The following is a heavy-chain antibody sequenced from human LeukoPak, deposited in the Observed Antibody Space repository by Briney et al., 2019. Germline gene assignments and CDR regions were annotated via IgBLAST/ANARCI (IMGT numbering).Heavy chain of an antibody. J-gene: IGHJ1*01. CDR3: ARGMGGYPADYFQH. D-gene: IGHD3-22*01. V-gene: IGHV4-34*01. CDR1: GGSFSGYY. Sequence: SETLSLTCAVYGGSFSGYYWSWIRQPPGKGLEWIGEINHSGSTNYNPSLKSRVTISVDTSKNQFSLKLSSVTAADTAVYYCARGMGGYPADYFQHWGQGTLLTVSS. CDR2: INHSGST.